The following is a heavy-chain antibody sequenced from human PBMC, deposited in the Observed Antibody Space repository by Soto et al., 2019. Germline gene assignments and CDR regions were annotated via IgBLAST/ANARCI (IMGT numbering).Heavy chain of an antibody. CDR3: VRGNHGSGGSWRGES. CDR1: GFTFGYYA. Sequence: PGGSLRRSCRGSGFTFGYYAVSWVRQAPGKVLELVGLIRSESYGGTTIYGASGKARFIVSRYDSKSMAYLQMNSLKTEDTAVYDCVRGNHGSGGSWRGESWGWGTMVTVSS. CDR2: IRSESYGGTT. D-gene: IGHD2-15*01. V-gene: IGHV3-49*04. J-gene: IGHJ5*02.